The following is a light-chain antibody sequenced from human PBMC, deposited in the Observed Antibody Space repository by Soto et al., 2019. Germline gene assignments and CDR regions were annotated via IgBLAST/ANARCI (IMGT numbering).Light chain of an antibody. J-gene: IGKJ1*01. CDR3: QQYNNWWT. V-gene: IGKV3-15*01. CDR2: GAS. CDR1: QSVSSSY. Sequence: ETVMTRSPGTLSVSPGERATLSCRASQSVSSSYLAWYQQKPGRAPRLLIYGASTRATGIPARFSGSGSGTEFTLTISSLQSEDFAVYYCQQYNNWWTFGQGTKV.